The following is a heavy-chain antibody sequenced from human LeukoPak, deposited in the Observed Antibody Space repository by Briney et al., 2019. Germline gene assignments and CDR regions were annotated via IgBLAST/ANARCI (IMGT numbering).Heavy chain of an antibody. Sequence: SETLSLTCTVSGGSISSSSYYWGWIRQPPGKGLEWIGSIYYSGSTYYNPSLKSRVTISVDTSKNQFSLKLSSVTAADTAVYYCARGRGDYWGQGTLVTVSS. J-gene: IGHJ4*02. CDR3: ARGRGDY. V-gene: IGHV4-39*01. CDR2: IYYSGST. CDR1: GGSISSSSYY.